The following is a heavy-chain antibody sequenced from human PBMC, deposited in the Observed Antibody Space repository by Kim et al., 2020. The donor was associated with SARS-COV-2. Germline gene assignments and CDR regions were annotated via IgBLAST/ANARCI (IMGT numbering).Heavy chain of an antibody. CDR2: IYHSGST. D-gene: IGHD2-21*02. J-gene: IGHJ5*02. V-gene: IGHV4-38-2*02. CDR1: GYSISSDYH. Sequence: SETLSLTCTVSGYSISSDYHWGWIRQPPGKGLEWIGNIYHSGSTYYNPSLKSRVTISVDTSKNQFSLKLRSVTAADTAVYHCARAPSDLCGGDCYLGNWFDPWGQGTLVTVSS. CDR3: ARAPSDLCGGDCYLGNWFDP.